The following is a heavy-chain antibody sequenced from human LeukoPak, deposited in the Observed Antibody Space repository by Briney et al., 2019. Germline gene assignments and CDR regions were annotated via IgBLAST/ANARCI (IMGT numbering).Heavy chain of an antibody. D-gene: IGHD6-19*01. J-gene: IGHJ4*02. CDR2: INPTGGST. CDR3: ATNTKGIAVAGFDY. V-gene: IGHV1-46*01. CDR1: GYTFPSYF. Sequence: ASVKVSCKASGYTFPSYFMHWVRQAPGQGLEWMGIINPTGGSTTYAQKFQGRVTMTRDTSTSTVYMELSSLRSDDTAVYYCATNTKGIAVAGFDYWGQGTLVTVSS.